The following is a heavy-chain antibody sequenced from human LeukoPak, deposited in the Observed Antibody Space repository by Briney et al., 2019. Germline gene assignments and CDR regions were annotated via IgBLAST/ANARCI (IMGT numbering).Heavy chain of an antibody. J-gene: IGHJ3*02. D-gene: IGHD2-2*01. CDR1: GFTFSSYG. V-gene: IGHV3-30*03. Sequence: PGGSLRLSCAASGFTFSSYGMHWVRQAPGKGLEWVAVISYDGSNKYYADSVKGRFTISRDNSKNTLYLQMNSLRAEDTAVYYCARDMRHLLHGFDMWGQGTVVTVSP. CDR3: ARDMRHLLHGFDM. CDR2: ISYDGSNK.